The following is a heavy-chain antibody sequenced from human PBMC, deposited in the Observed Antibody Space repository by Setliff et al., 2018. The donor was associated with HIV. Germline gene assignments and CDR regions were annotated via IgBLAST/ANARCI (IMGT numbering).Heavy chain of an antibody. J-gene: IGHJ3*02. D-gene: IGHD6-6*01. Sequence: PGGSLRLSCAASEFTFSEYWMTWFRQAPGKGLEWLANIKQDESEIYYVDSVRGRFTVSRDNSRNSLYLQMNSLRAEDTAIYYCARIYRSSWPFDACDIWGQGTMVTVSS. CDR1: EFTFSEYW. CDR3: ARIYRSSWPFDACDI. CDR2: IKQDESEI. V-gene: IGHV3-7*03.